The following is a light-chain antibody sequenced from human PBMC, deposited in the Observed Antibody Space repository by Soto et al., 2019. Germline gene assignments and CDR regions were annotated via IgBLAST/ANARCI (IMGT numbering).Light chain of an antibody. J-gene: IGKJ1*01. CDR2: GAS. Sequence: EIVMTQSRATLSVSPGGRATVCCRASQSIRGALAWYQGKAGQAPRLLIEGASRRGTSFPARVSGRGSGTDFTLTITILPSEDFAFYYCHQYNNCPWTLGQGTTV. V-gene: IGKV3-15*01. CDR3: HQYNNCPWT. CDR1: QSIRGA.